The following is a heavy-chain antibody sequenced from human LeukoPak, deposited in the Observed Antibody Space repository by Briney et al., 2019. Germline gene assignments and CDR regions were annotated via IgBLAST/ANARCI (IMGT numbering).Heavy chain of an antibody. CDR2: IYTSGTT. Sequence: PSETLSLTCTVSGGSFSSYYWSWIRQPAGKGLEWIGHIYTSGTTNYNPSLKSRVTMSIDTSKNQFSLKVSSVTAADTAVYYCARRMGRRFGERYYYYHYMDVWGKGTTVTISS. CDR3: ARRMGRRFGERYYYYHYMDV. CDR1: GGSFSSYY. D-gene: IGHD3-10*01. V-gene: IGHV4-4*07. J-gene: IGHJ6*03.